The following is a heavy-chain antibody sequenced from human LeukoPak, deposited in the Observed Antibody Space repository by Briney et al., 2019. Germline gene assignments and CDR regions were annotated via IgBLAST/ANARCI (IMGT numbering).Heavy chain of an antibody. V-gene: IGHV1-3*01. J-gene: IGHJ5*02. CDR3: AGVVAATAAWFDP. D-gene: IGHD2-15*01. CDR1: GYTFTSDA. Sequence: ASVKVSCKASGYTFTSDAMHWVRQAPGQRHEWKGWINAGNGNTKYSQKFQGRVTITRDTSASTAYMELSSLRSEDTAVYYCAGVVAATAAWFDPWGQGTLVTVSS. CDR2: INAGNGNT.